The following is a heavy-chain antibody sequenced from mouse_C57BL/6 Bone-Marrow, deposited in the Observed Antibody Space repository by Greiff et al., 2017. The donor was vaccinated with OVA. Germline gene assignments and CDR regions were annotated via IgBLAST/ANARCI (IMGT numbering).Heavy chain of an antibody. Sequence: VQLQQSGPGLVQPSQSLSITCTVSGFSLTSYGVHWVRQSPGKGLEWLGVIWSGGSTDYNAAFISRLSISKDNTKSQVFFKKNSLQADDTAKYYCGRALVGDYWGQGTSVTVSS. D-gene: IGHD1-1*02. V-gene: IGHV2-2*01. CDR3: GRALVGDY. J-gene: IGHJ4*01. CDR2: IWSGGST. CDR1: GFSLTSYG.